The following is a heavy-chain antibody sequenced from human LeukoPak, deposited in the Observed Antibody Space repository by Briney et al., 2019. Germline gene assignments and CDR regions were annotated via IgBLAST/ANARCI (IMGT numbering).Heavy chain of an antibody. CDR2: INPNSGGT. D-gene: IGHD3-22*01. CDR3: ARDNNYYDSSGYYGIDY. Sequence: ASVKASCKASGYTFTGYYMHWVRQAPGQGLAWMGWINPNSGGTNYAQKFQGRVTMTRDTSISTAYMELSRLRSDDTAVYYCARDNNYYDSSGYYGIDYWGQGTLVTVSS. V-gene: IGHV1-2*02. J-gene: IGHJ4*02. CDR1: GYTFTGYY.